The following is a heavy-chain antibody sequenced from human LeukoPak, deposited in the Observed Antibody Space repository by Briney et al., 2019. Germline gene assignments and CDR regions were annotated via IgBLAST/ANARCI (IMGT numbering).Heavy chain of an antibody. CDR3: ARGVPYDSWSGPHYSDY. Sequence: GGSLRLSCAASRFTLSTYWMSWVRQAPGKGLEWVTHIKQDGSQEYYVDSVKGRFTISRDSAKNSLYLQMNSLRAEDTAVYYCARGVPYDSWSGPHYSDYWGQGTLVTVSS. D-gene: IGHD3-3*01. CDR2: IKQDGSQE. J-gene: IGHJ4*02. V-gene: IGHV3-7*01. CDR1: RFTLSTYW.